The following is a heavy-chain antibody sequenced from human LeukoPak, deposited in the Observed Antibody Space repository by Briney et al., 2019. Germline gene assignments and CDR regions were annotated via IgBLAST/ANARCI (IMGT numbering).Heavy chain of an antibody. Sequence: GGSLRLSCAASGFTFSSYSMNWVRQAPGKGLEWVSSISSSSSYIYYADSVKGRFTISRDNAKNSLYLQMNSLRAEDMAVYYCARDGYDSSGYYPIFDYWGQGTLVTVSS. CDR2: ISSSSSYI. CDR3: ARDGYDSSGYYPIFDY. CDR1: GFTFSSYS. D-gene: IGHD3-22*01. V-gene: IGHV3-21*01. J-gene: IGHJ4*02.